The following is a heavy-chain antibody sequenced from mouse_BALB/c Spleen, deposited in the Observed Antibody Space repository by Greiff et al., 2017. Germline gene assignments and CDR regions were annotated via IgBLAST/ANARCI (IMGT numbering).Heavy chain of an antibody. CDR1: GFSLTSYG. CDR2: IWSGGST. CDR3: ARLTGNRDFDV. V-gene: IGHV2-4-1*01. Sequence: VKLMESGPGLVQPSQSLSITCTVSGFSLTSYGVHWVRQSPGKGLEWLGVIWSGGSTDYNAAFISRLSISKDNSKSQVFFKMNSLQADDTAIYYCARLTGNRDFDVWGAGTTVTVSS. D-gene: IGHD4-1*01. J-gene: IGHJ1*01.